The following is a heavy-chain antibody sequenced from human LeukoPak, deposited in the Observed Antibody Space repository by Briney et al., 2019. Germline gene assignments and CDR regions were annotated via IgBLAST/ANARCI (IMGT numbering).Heavy chain of an antibody. CDR2: IDEDGKTI. D-gene: IGHD3-3*01. CDR3: VSDLCGGDDQ. J-gene: IGHJ5*02. V-gene: IGHV3-74*01. Sequence: GGSLRLSCAASGFTFNSYWMHWVRQAPGKGLVWVSRIDEDGKTIDYADSVKGRFTISRDNAKDTLYLQMSRLRDEDTADYYCVSDLCGGDDQWGRGTLVTVSS. CDR1: GFTFNSYW.